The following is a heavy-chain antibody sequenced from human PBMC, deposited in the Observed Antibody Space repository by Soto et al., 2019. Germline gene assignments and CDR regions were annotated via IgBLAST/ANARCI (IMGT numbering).Heavy chain of an antibody. J-gene: IGHJ4*02. CDR1: GFTFSDYY. CDR3: ARAAKGAFGEIDY. Sequence: GGSLRLSCAASGFTFSDYYMSWIRQAPGKGLEWGLYISSSGSTIYYADSVKGRFTISRDNAKNSLYLQMNSLRAEDTAVYYCARAAKGAFGEIDYWGQGTLVTVSS. V-gene: IGHV3-11*01. CDR2: ISSSGSTI. D-gene: IGHD3-16*01.